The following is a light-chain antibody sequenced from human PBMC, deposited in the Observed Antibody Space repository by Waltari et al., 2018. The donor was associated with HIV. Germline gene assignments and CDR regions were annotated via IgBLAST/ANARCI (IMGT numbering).Light chain of an antibody. CDR1: SSNIGDND. Sequence: QSVLTQPPSVSEAPRQRVTVSCSGSSSNIGDNDVNWYQQPPGKAPKLLIYYDDRLPSGVSDRFSGSKSGTSASLAISGLQSDDEAEYYCAAWDDSLDGWVFGGGTKLTVL. J-gene: IGLJ3*02. V-gene: IGLV1-36*01. CDR2: YDD. CDR3: AAWDDSLDGWV.